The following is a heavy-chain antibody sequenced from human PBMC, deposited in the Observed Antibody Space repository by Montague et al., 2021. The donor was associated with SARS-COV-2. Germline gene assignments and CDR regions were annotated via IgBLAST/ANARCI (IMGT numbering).Heavy chain of an antibody. Sequence: SETLSLTCTVTGGPISGSSDYWGWIRQSPGKGLEWIASVDYRGNTYYSPSLKSRLTISVDTSKNQFSLKLNSVTAAGTALYYCARREYSYGWGDWGQGTLVTVSS. CDR1: GGPISGSSDY. V-gene: IGHV4-39*01. J-gene: IGHJ4*02. D-gene: IGHD5-18*01. CDR2: VDYRGNT. CDR3: ARREYSYGWGD.